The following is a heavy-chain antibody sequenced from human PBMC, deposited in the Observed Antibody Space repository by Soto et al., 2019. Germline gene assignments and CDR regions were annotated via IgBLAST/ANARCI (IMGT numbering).Heavy chain of an antibody. D-gene: IGHD6-19*01. CDR2: IEKDGSEK. Sequence: EVQLVESGGGLVQPGGSLRLSCEASGFTFSAYYMTWVRQAPGKGLEWVANIEKDGSEKHYVDSVKGRFTISRDNNKNSLYLQMNGLSAEDTAVYYCAAGSRWTSDFWGQGIHVTVSS. CDR3: AAGSRWTSDF. CDR1: GFTFSAYY. V-gene: IGHV3-7*05. J-gene: IGHJ4*01.